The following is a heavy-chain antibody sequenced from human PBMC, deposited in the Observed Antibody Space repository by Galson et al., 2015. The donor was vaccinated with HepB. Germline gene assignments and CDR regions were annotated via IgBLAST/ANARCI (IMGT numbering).Heavy chain of an antibody. D-gene: IGHD4-11*01. Sequence: SLRLSCAASGFIFNGDALSWFRQSPGKGLEWVGFMRSLAYGGTTEYAASVKGRFTISRDDSKSISYLQMNSLKPEDTAVYYCARAPIYSNRGYYSDYWGQGTLVTVSS. V-gene: IGHV3-49*03. CDR2: MRSLAYGGTT. CDR1: GFIFNGDA. CDR3: ARAPIYSNRGYYSDY. J-gene: IGHJ4*02.